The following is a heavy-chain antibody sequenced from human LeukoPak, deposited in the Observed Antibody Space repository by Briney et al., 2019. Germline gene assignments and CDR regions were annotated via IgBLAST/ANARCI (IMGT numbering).Heavy chain of an antibody. CDR3: ARDGYSRTDY. J-gene: IGHJ4*02. CDR1: GFTFSSYE. Sequence: GGSLRLSCAASGFTFSSYEMNWVRQAPGKGLEWVSYISSSGSTIYYADSVKGRFTISRDNAKNSLYLQMNSLRAEDTGVYYCARDGYSRTDYWGQGTLVTVSS. D-gene: IGHD6-13*01. CDR2: ISSSGSTI. V-gene: IGHV3-48*03.